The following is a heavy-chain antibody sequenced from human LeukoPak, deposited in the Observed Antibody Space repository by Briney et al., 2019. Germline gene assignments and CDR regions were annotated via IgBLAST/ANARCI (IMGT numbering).Heavy chain of an antibody. CDR3: AREGFGDPFDY. CDR1: GFTFSSNY. Sequence: GGSLRLSCAASGFTFSSNYMSWVRQAPGKGLEWVSVIYSGGSTYYADSVKGRFTISRDNSKNTLYLQMNSLRAEDTAVYYCAREGFGDPFDYWGQGTLVTVSS. D-gene: IGHD3-10*01. CDR2: IYSGGST. V-gene: IGHV3-53*01. J-gene: IGHJ4*02.